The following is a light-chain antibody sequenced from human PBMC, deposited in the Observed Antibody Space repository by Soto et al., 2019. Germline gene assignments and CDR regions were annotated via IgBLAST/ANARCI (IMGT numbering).Light chain of an antibody. V-gene: IGLV2-14*01. CDR2: EVS. J-gene: IGLJ2*01. CDR3: SSYTSRSLPV. CDR1: SSDVGGYNY. Sequence: QSALTQPASVSGSPGQSITISCTGTSSDVGGYNYVSWYQQHPGKAPKLMIYEVSNRPSRVSNRFSGSKSGNTASLTISGLQAEDEADYYCSSYTSRSLPVFGGGTKVTVL.